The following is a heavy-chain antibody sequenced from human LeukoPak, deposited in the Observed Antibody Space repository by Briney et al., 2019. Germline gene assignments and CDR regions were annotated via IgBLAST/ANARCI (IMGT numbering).Heavy chain of an antibody. V-gene: IGHV3-21*01. CDR1: GFTFSSYS. D-gene: IGHD2-2*01. CDR3: ASQGVVPAATQWFGEHIDY. CDR2: ISSSSSYI. J-gene: IGHJ4*02. Sequence: GGSLRLSCAASGFTFSSYSMNWVRQAPGKGLEWVSSISSSSSYIYYADSVKGRFTISRDNAKNSLYLQMNSLRAEDTAVYYCASQGVVPAATQWFGEHIDYWGQGTLVTVSS.